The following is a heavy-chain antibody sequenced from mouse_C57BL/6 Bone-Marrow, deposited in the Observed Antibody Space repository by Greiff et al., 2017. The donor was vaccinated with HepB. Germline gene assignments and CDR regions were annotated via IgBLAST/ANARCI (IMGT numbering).Heavy chain of an antibody. CDR1: GYTFTSYW. CDR2: IDPSDSYT. D-gene: IGHD4-1*01. Sequence: VQLQQPGAELVRPGTSVKLSCKASGYTFTSYWMHWVKQRPGQGLEWIGVIDPSDSYTNYNQKFKGKATLTVDTSSSTAYMQLSSLTSEDSAVYYCAKEGETGFAYWGQGTLVTVSA. CDR3: AKEGETGFAY. V-gene: IGHV1-59*01. J-gene: IGHJ3*01.